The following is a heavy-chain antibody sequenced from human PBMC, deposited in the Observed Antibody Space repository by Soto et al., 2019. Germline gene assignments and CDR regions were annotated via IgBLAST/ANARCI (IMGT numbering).Heavy chain of an antibody. CDR2: VKSRSYGGTV. CDR3: ARYFDTFGGVIAGPRGGYFDY. D-gene: IGHD3-16*02. Sequence: GGSLRLSCTASGFSFTIAWMTWVRQAPGKGLEWLGRVKSRSYGGTVDYAAPVKGRFTISRDDSKNTVILQMNSLKMEDTAVYYCARYFDTFGGVIAGPRGGYFDYWGQGTLVTVSS. CDR1: GFSFTIAW. J-gene: IGHJ4*02. V-gene: IGHV3-15*01.